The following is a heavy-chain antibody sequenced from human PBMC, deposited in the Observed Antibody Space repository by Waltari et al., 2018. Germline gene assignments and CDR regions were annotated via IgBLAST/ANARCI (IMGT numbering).Heavy chain of an antibody. J-gene: IGHJ4*02. CDR3: ARLGITMTPDY. Sequence: QVQLVQSGAELKKPGASVKLSCKPSASPFTSYYIQWVRQAPGQGLEWMGVMNSGGDTTIYAQKFQGRVTMTRDTSTSTVYMELSSLRSEDTAVYYCARLGITMTPDYWGQGTLVTVSS. V-gene: IGHV1-46*01. CDR1: ASPFTSYY. CDR2: MNSGGDTT.